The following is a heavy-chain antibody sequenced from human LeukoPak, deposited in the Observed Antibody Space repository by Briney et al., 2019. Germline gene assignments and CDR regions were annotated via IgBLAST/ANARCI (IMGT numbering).Heavy chain of an antibody. J-gene: IGHJ4*02. CDR1: GFTFSSYA. CDR2: ISYDGSNK. V-gene: IGHV3-30*04. Sequence: GGSLRLSCAASGFTFSSYAMHWVRQAPGKGLEWVAVISYDGSNKYYADSVKGRFTISRDNSKNTLHLQMNSLRAEDTAVYYCAKDPGIVATEDYFDYWGQGTLVTVSS. D-gene: IGHD5-12*01. CDR3: AKDPGIVATEDYFDY.